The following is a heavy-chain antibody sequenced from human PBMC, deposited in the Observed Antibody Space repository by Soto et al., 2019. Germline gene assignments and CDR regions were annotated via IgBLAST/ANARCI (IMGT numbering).Heavy chain of an antibody. J-gene: IGHJ4*02. CDR2: VSGSGGST. CDR1: GFTFSSYS. Sequence: GSLRLSCVASGFTFSSYSMVWVRQAPGKGLEWISAVSGSGGSTYYADSVKGRFTISRDNSKDTLYLQMNNLRAEDTAVYYCAKPPDYNWNDYWGQGTLVTVSS. V-gene: IGHV3-23*01. CDR3: AKPPDYNWNDY. D-gene: IGHD1-20*01.